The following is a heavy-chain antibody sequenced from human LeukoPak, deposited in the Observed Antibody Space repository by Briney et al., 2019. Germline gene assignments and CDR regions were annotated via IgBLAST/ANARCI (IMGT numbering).Heavy chain of an antibody. J-gene: IGHJ4*02. CDR1: GFTVSSNY. Sequence: GGSLRLSCAASGFTVSSNYMSWVRQAPGKGLEWVSVIYSGGSTYYADSVKGRFTISRDNSKNTLYLQMNSLRAEDTAVYYCARIGYCSGGSCVDSSGWGQGTLVTASS. CDR3: ARIGYCSGGSCVDSSG. D-gene: IGHD2-15*01. V-gene: IGHV3-53*01. CDR2: IYSGGST.